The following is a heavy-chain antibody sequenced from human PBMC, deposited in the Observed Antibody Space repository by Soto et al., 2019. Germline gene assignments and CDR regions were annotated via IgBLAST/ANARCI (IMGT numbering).Heavy chain of an antibody. CDR1: GDSVSSNNY. D-gene: IGHD5-18*01. V-gene: IGHV4-4*02. CDR2: ISHSGSA. J-gene: IGHJ4*02. CDR3: ARNRAYSQGD. Sequence: SATLSLTCAVSGDSVSSNNYRTSVRQPPREGLEWIGEISHSGSAIYNPSLESRVTISLDKSRNHFSLILSSVTAADTAVYYCARNRAYSQGDWGQGTLVTVSS.